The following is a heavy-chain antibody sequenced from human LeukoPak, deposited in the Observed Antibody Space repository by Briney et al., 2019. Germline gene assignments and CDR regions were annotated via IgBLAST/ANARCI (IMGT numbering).Heavy chain of an antibody. Sequence: GGSLRLSCAASGFTFSSYSMNWVRQAPGKGLEWVSSISSSSSYIYYADSVKGRFTISRDNAKNSLYLQMNSLRAEDTAVYYCASGYVRYHHRFYHYYMDVWGKGTTVTVSS. D-gene: IGHD2-2*01. CDR1: GFTFSSYS. J-gene: IGHJ6*03. CDR2: ISSSSSYI. V-gene: IGHV3-21*01. CDR3: ASGYVRYHHRFYHYYMDV.